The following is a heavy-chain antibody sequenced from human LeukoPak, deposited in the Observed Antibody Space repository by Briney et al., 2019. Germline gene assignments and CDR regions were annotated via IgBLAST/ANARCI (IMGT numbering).Heavy chain of an antibody. CDR1: GGSISSYY. CDR2: IYYSGST. Sequence: SETLSLTCTVSGGSISSYYWSWIRQPPGKGLEWIGYIYYSGSTNYNPSLKSRVTISVDTSKNQFSLKLSSVTAADTAVYYCARLEEMAAAMGAFDIWGQGTMVTVSS. CDR3: ARLEEMAAAMGAFDI. V-gene: IGHV4-59*08. J-gene: IGHJ3*02. D-gene: IGHD2-2*01.